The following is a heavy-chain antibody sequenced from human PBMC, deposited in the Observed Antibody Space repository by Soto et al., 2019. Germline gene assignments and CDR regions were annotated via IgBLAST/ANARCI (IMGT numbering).Heavy chain of an antibody. V-gene: IGHV4-34*01. J-gene: IGHJ5*02. D-gene: IGHD6-25*01. CDR2: INHSGST. CDR1: GGSFSGYY. Sequence: SETLSLTCAVYGGSFSGYYWSWIRQPPGKGLEWIGEINHSGSTNYNPSLKSRVTISVDTSKNQFSLKLSSVTAADTAVYYCARPHGGSSGWDNWFDPWDQGTLVTVSS. CDR3: ARPHGGSSGWDNWFDP.